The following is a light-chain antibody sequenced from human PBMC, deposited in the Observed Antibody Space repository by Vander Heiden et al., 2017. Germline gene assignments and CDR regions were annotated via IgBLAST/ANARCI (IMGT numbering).Light chain of an antibody. CDR2: DNN. CDR1: SSNIGNNY. CDR3: GTWDSSLSAGV. J-gene: IGLJ2*01. Sequence: QPVLTQPPSVSAAPGQKVTISCSGSSSNIGNNYVSWYQQLPGTAPKLLIYDNNKRPSGIPDRFSGSKSGTSATRGITGLQTGDEADYYCGTWDSSLSAGVFGGGTKLTVL. V-gene: IGLV1-51*01.